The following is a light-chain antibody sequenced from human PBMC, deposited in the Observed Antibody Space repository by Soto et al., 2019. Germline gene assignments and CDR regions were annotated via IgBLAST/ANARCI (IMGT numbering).Light chain of an antibody. Sequence: DTQMTQSPSSLSASVGDRVIISCRASQGISNYLAWYQQKPGKVPKLLIYGASTLQSGVPSRFSGSGSGTDFTLTISSLQPEDVATYYCQKYSSAPYTFGQGTNLEL. V-gene: IGKV1-27*01. CDR2: GAS. CDR3: QKYSSAPYT. CDR1: QGISNY. J-gene: IGKJ2*01.